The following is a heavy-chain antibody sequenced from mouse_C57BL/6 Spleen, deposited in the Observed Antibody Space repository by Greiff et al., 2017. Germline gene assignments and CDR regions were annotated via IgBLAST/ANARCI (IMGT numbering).Heavy chain of an antibody. CDR3: ARHGYSYFDY. V-gene: IGHV5-17*01. CDR1: GFTFSDYG. D-gene: IGHD2-2*01. CDR2: ISSGSSTI. J-gene: IGHJ2*01. Sequence: EVKLQESGGGLVKPGGSLKLSCAASGFTFSDYGMHWVRQAPEKGLEWVAYISSGSSTIYYADTVKGRFTISRDNAKNTLFLQMTSLRSEDTAMYYCARHGYSYFDYWGQGTTLTVSS.